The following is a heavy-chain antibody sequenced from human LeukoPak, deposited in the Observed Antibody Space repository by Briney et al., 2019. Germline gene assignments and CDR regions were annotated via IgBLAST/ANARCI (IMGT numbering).Heavy chain of an antibody. CDR3: AGTRLGLLWFGESNFDY. D-gene: IGHD3-10*01. J-gene: IGHJ4*02. CDR2: IYYSGST. Sequence: SETLSLTCTVSGGSISSSSYYWGWIRQPPGKGLEWIGGIYYSGSTYYNPSLKSRVTISVDTSKNQFSLKLSSVTAADTAVYYCAGTRLGLLWFGESNFDYWGQGTLVTVSS. CDR1: GGSISSSSYY. V-gene: IGHV4-39*01.